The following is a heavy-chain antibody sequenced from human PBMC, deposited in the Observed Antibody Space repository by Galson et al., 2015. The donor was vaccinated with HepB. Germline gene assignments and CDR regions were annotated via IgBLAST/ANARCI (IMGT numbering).Heavy chain of an antibody. V-gene: IGHV1-69*13. Sequence: SVKVSCKASGGTFSSYAISWVRQAPGQGLEWMGGIIPIFGTANYAQKFQGRVTITADESTSTAYMELSSLRSEDTAVYYCAGGLGYCSGGSCYPLTGGGMDVWGQGTTVTVSS. J-gene: IGHJ6*02. CDR1: GGTFSSYA. CDR3: AGGLGYCSGGSCYPLTGGGMDV. CDR2: IIPIFGTA. D-gene: IGHD2-15*01.